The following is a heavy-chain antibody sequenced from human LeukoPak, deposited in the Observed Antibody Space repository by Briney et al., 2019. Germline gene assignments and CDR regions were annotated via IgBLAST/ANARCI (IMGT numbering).Heavy chain of an antibody. CDR2: IDHSGGT. Sequence: SETLSLTCAVYGGSFSNYYWGWIRQPPGKGLEWIGEIDHSGGTNYNPSLKSRVTISIDTSKNQFSLKLNSVTAADTAVYYCARVWLSSGSYWYFDFWGRGTLVIVSS. CDR3: ARVWLSSGSYWYFDF. CDR1: GGSFSNYY. D-gene: IGHD3-22*01. J-gene: IGHJ2*01. V-gene: IGHV4-34*01.